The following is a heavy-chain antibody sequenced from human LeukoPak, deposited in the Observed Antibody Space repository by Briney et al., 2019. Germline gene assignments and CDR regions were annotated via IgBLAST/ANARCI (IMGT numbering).Heavy chain of an antibody. D-gene: IGHD1-26*01. CDR1: GFTFSSYA. Sequence: GSLRLSCAASGFTFSSYAVSWVRQPPGKGLEWIGEINHSGSTNYNPSLKSRVTISVDTSKNQFSLKLSSVTAADTAVYYCARRGIVGASKRSLGLVDYWGQGTLVTVSS. CDR3: ARRGIVGASKRSLGLVDY. J-gene: IGHJ4*02. V-gene: IGHV4-34*01. CDR2: INHSGST.